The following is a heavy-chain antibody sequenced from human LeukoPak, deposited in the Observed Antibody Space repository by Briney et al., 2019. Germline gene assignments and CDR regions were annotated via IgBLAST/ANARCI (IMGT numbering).Heavy chain of an antibody. CDR1: GYSFTSYW. Sequence: GESLKISCKGSGYSFTSYWIGWVRQMPGKGLEWMGIIYPGDSDTRYSPSFQGQVTISADRSLNTSYLQWSGLKASDTAMYFCARHGPTYFYDSSGVFDVWGRGTMVIVSS. V-gene: IGHV5-51*01. CDR2: IYPGDSDT. CDR3: ARHGPTYFYDSSGVFDV. J-gene: IGHJ3*01. D-gene: IGHD3-22*01.